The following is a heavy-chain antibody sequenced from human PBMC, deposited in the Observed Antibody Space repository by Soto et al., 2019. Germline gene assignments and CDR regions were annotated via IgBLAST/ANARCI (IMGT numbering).Heavy chain of an antibody. Sequence: EVQLVESGGGLVQPWGSVRLSCAASGFTFSVSSMHWVRQAPGKGLAWLGRIRSKANNNATTYSESVRGRFIISRDDSQDTMLLQISSLRTEDTAMYYCAIEGAGFGRRGQGTLVTVSS. J-gene: IGHJ4*02. CDR1: GFTFSVSS. CDR2: IRSKANNNAT. CDR3: AIEGAGFGR. D-gene: IGHD1-26*01. V-gene: IGHV3-73*01.